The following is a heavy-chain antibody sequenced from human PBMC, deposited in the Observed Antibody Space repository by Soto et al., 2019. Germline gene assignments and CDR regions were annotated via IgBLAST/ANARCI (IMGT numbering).Heavy chain of an antibody. Sequence: GGSLRLSCAASGFTFSSYWMSWVRQAPGKGLEWVANIKQDGSEKYYVDSVKGRFTISRDNAKNSLYLQMNSLRAEDTAVYYCARDHFSESYYNSGTNYFDYWGQGTLVTVSS. D-gene: IGHD3-10*01. CDR3: ARDHFSESYYNSGTNYFDY. J-gene: IGHJ4*02. V-gene: IGHV3-7*01. CDR1: GFTFSSYW. CDR2: IKQDGSEK.